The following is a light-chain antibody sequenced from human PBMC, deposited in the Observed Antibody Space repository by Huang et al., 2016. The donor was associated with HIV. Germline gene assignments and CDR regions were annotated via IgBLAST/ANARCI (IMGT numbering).Light chain of an antibody. CDR2: SSS. Sequence: IQLTQSPSSLSASVGDRVTITCRANQAIGTYLAWYQQKPGKAPELLLNSSSTLRSGVPARFSGGGSGTDFTLTITRLRPEDCASYSCQHLYTVGGGTKVGIK. V-gene: IGKV1-9*01. J-gene: IGKJ4*01. CDR3: QHLYT. CDR1: QAIGTY.